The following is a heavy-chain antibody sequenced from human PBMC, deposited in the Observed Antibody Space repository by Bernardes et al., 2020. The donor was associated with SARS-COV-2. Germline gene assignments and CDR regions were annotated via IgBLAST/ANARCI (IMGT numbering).Heavy chain of an antibody. V-gene: IGHV3-30*03. CDR3: TSWDTAMVKGAYYYGMDV. CDR2: ISYDGSNK. CDR1: GFTFSSYG. J-gene: IGHJ6*02. Sequence: GGSLRLSCAASGFTFSSYGMHWVRQAPGKGLEWVAVISYDGSNKYYADSVKGRFTISRDNSKNTAYLQMNSLKTEDTAVYYCTSWDTAMVKGAYYYGMDVWGQGTTVTVSS. D-gene: IGHD5-18*01.